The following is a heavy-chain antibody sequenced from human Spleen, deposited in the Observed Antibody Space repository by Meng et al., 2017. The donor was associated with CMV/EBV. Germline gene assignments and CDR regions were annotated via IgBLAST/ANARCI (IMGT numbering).Heavy chain of an antibody. D-gene: IGHD7-27*01. J-gene: IGHJ4*02. CDR3: ARTNYWGSEYYFDY. CDR2: ISSSGSTI. V-gene: IGHV3-11*01. CDR1: EFTFSDYY. Sequence: ASEFTFSDYYMSWIRQAPGKGLEWVSYISSSGSTIYYADSVKGRFTISRDNAKNSLYLQMNSLRAEDTAVYYCARTNYWGSEYYFDYWGQGTLVTVSS.